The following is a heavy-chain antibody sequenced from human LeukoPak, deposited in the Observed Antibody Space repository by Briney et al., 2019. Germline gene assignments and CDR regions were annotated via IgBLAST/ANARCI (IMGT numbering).Heavy chain of an antibody. J-gene: IGHJ3*01. D-gene: IGHD1-26*01. CDR3: ARWGIVGHDAFDL. CDR2: IRYDGNDH. Sequence: GRSLRLSCAGSGFTFSRYGMHWVRQAPGKGLEWVALIRYDGNDHWYGDSARGRFTISRDNSKDTVYLQMDSLRDEDTAVYYCARWGIVGHDAFDLWGQGTMVTVSS. CDR1: GFTFSRYG. V-gene: IGHV3-33*01.